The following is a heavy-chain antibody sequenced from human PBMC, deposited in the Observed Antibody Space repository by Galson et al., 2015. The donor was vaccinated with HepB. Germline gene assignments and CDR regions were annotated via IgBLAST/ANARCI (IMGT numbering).Heavy chain of an antibody. V-gene: IGHV3-30*18. CDR1: GFTFSSYG. CDR2: ISYDGSNK. CDR3: AKDHYEGYSGYDVTFDI. J-gene: IGHJ3*02. Sequence: SLRLSCAASGFTFSSYGMHWVRQAPGKGLEWVAVISYDGSNKYYADSVKGRFTISRDNSKNTLYLQMNSLRAEDTAVYYCAKDHYEGYSGYDVTFDIWGQGTMVTVSS. D-gene: IGHD5-12*01.